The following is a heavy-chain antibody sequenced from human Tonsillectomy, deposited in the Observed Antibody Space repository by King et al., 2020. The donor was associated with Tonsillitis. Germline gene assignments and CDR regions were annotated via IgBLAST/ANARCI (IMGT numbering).Heavy chain of an antibody. CDR1: GFTFSSYS. V-gene: IGHV3-48*01. D-gene: IGHD2-2*01. CDR2: ISSSSSTI. J-gene: IGHJ3*02. Sequence: VQLVESGGGLVQPGGSLRLSCAASGFTFSSYSRNWVRQAPGKGLEWGSYISSSSSTIYYADSVKGRFTISRDNAKNSLYLPMNSLRAEDTAVYYCARGMGDCSSTSCYYRAFDIWGQGTMVTVSS. CDR3: ARGMGDCSSTSCYYRAFDI.